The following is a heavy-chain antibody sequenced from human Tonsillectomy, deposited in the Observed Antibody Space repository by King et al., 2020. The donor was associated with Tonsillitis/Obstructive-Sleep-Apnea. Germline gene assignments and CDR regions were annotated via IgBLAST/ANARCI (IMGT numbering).Heavy chain of an antibody. Sequence: VQLVESGGGLVKPGGSLRLSCAASGFTFNDYYMSWIRQAPGKGLEWVSYISSSSRYTKYADSVKGRFTNSRYNAKNSLYLQMNSLTAEDTAIYYCARAYTSSSHFDYWGQGTLVTVSS. CDR2: ISSSSRYT. J-gene: IGHJ4*02. V-gene: IGHV3-11*05. D-gene: IGHD6-6*01. CDR3: ARAYTSSSHFDY. CDR1: GFTFNDYY.